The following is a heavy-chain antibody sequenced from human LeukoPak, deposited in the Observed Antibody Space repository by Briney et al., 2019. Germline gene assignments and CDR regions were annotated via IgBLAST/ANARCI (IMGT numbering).Heavy chain of an antibody. D-gene: IGHD5-24*01. J-gene: IGHJ6*03. CDR3: ARVHRGDGYNPLYYYYMDV. V-gene: IGHV4-38-2*02. CDR2: IYHSGST. Sequence: PSETLSLTCTVSGYSISSGYYWGWIRQPPGKGLEWIGSIYHSGSTYYNPSLKSRVTISVDTSKNQFSLKLSSVTAADTAVYYCARVHRGDGYNPLYYYYMDVWGKGTTVTVSS. CDR1: GYSISSGYY.